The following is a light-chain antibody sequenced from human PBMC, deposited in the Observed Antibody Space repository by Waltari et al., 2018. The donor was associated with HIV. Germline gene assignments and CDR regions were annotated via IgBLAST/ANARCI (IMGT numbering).Light chain of an antibody. CDR1: QSISSW. V-gene: IGKV1-5*03. Sequence: DIQLTQSPSTLSATFGDTVNITCRASQSISSWLAWYRQTPGKAPNLLIYKASYLENGVPSRFSGSGSGTEFTLTIGSLQSDDFATYFCQQYSSYSYTFGQGTKL. CDR3: QQYSSYSYT. J-gene: IGKJ2*01. CDR2: KAS.